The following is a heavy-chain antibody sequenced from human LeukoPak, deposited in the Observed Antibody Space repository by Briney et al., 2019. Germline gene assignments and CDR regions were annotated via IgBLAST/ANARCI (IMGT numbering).Heavy chain of an antibody. CDR3: AREGGDGIVGALRGYMDV. D-gene: IGHD1-26*01. J-gene: IGHJ6*03. Sequence: ASVKVSCKASGYTFTGYYMHWVRQAPGQGLEWMGWINPNSGGTNYAQKFQGRVTMTRDTSISTAYMELSRLRSDDTAVYYCAREGGDGIVGALRGYMDVWGKGTTDTVSS. CDR1: GYTFTGYY. V-gene: IGHV1-2*02. CDR2: INPNSGGT.